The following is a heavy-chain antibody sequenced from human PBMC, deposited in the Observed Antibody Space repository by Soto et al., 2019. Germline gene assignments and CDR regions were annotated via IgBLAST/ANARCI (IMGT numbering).Heavy chain of an antibody. V-gene: IGHV3-23*01. CDR1: GFVFWEFC. J-gene: IGHJ4*02. Sequence: GGSLRVSRATTGFVFWEFCLKWVPRAPGKGLEWVAAISGSAGNTYYADSVKGRFSTSRDNSKSTLYLAMNTLRVEDTAIYYCAKTFGSNWLPEYWGQGTLVTVSS. CDR2: ISGSAGNT. D-gene: IGHD6-13*01. CDR3: AKTFGSNWLPEY.